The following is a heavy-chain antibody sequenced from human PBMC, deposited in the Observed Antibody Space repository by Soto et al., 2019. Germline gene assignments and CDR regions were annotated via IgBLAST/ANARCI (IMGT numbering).Heavy chain of an antibody. V-gene: IGHV3-21*01. CDR2: ISSSSSYI. CDR1: GFTFSSYS. J-gene: IGHJ3*02. Sequence: GVSMGLSCDAYGFTFSSYSVNWVRTAPGKGLEWVSSISSSSSYIYYADSVKCRFTISRDNAKNSLYLQMNSLRAEDTAVYYCAKDRAVVAANDAFDSWGQGTMVSVS. CDR3: AKDRAVVAANDAFDS. D-gene: IGHD2-15*01.